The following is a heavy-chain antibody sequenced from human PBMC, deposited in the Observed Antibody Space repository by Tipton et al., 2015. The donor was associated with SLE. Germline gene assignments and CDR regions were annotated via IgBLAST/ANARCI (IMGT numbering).Heavy chain of an antibody. CDR2: IYYSGST. CDR1: GGSISSHY. CDR3: ASAAWDYDSSGSGAFDI. D-gene: IGHD3-22*01. V-gene: IGHV4-59*11. J-gene: IGHJ3*02. Sequence: TLSLTCTVSGGSISSHYWSWIRHPPGKGLEWIGYIYYSGSTNYNPTLKSRVTISVDTSKNQFSLKLSSVTAAHTAVYYCASAAWDYDSSGSGAFDIWGQGTMVTVSS.